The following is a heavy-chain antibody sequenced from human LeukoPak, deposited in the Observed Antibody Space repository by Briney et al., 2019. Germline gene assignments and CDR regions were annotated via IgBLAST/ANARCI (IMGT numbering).Heavy chain of an antibody. CDR2: ISSSGSTI. CDR1: GFTFSDCY. Sequence: PGGSLRLSCAASGFTFSDCYMSWIRQAPGKGLEWVSYISSSGSTIYYADSVKGRFTISGDNAKNSLYLQMNSLRAEDTAVYYCASRYYDFWSGYPSWGKGTLVTVSS. J-gene: IGHJ5*02. CDR3: ASRYYDFWSGYPS. V-gene: IGHV3-11*04. D-gene: IGHD3-3*01.